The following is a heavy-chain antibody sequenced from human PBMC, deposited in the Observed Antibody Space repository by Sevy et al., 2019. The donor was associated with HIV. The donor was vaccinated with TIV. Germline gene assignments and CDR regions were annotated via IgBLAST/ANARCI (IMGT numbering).Heavy chain of an antibody. CDR2: ISYDGSNK. V-gene: IGHV3-30*04. Sequence: GGSLRLSCAASGFTFSSYAMHWVRQAPGKGLEWVAVISYDGSNKYYADSVKGRVTISRDNSKNTLYLEMNSLRAEDTAVYYCARGPLWWQLYYFDYWGQGTLFTVSS. D-gene: IGHD2-21*01. CDR1: GFTFSSYA. CDR3: ARGPLWWQLYYFDY. J-gene: IGHJ4*02.